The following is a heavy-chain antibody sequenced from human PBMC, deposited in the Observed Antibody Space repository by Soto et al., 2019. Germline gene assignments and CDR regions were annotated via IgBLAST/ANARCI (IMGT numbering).Heavy chain of an antibody. CDR1: GGSISSYY. CDR2: IYYSGST. J-gene: IGHJ4*02. D-gene: IGHD2-2*01. CDR3: ARAGCSSTSCYQGYGYYFDY. V-gene: IGHV4-59*01. Sequence: SETLSLTCTVSGGSISSYYWSWIRQPPGKGLEWIGYIYYSGSTNYNPSLKSRVTISVDTSKNQFSLKLSSVTAADTAVYYCARAGCSSTSCYQGYGYYFDYWGQGTLVTVSS.